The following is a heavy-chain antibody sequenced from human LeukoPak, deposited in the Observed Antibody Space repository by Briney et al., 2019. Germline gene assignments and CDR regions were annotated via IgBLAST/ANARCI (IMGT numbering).Heavy chain of an antibody. J-gene: IGHJ5*02. V-gene: IGHV1-46*01. D-gene: IGHD3-9*01. Sequence: ASVKVSCKTSGYTFSDYYIHWVRQAPGQGLECMGIINPSGGSTTYAQNFQGRVTMTRDMSTSTVYMELSSLRSEDTAVYYCARSRSNDWRSDFDPWGQGTLVTVSS. CDR2: INPSGGST. CDR1: GYTFSDYY. CDR3: ARSRSNDWRSDFDP.